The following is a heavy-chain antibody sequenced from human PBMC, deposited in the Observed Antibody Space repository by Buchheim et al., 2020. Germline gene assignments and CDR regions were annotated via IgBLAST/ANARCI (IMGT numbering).Heavy chain of an antibody. D-gene: IGHD6-19*01. CDR1: GGSVNYYY. V-gene: IGHV4-4*07. J-gene: IGHJ4*02. CDR2: VYTTGTT. CDR3: ARDPSYSSGWYVFDY. Sequence: QVQLLESGPGLVKPSETLSLTCSVSGGSVNYYYWSWIRQAAGKGLEWIGRVYTTGTTDSNPSLKSRVTMSVDTSKNQFSLKLSSVTAADTAVYYCARDPSYSSGWYVFDYCGQGTL.